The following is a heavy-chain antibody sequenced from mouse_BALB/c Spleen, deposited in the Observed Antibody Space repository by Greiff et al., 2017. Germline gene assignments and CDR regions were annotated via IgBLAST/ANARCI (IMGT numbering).Heavy chain of an antibody. CDR3: ARSYRYDAYAMDY. D-gene: IGHD2-14*01. CDR1: GYAFTNYL. J-gene: IGHJ4*01. CDR2: INPGSGGT. V-gene: IGHV1-54*01. Sequence: VQLQQSGAELVRPGTSVKVSCKASGYAFTNYLIEWVKQRPGQGLEWIGVINPGSGGTNYNEKFKGKATLTADKSSSTAYMQLSSLTSDDSAVYFCARSYRYDAYAMDYWGQGTSVTVSS.